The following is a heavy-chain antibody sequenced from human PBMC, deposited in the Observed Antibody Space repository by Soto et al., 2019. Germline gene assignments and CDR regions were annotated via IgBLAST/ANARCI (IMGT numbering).Heavy chain of an antibody. V-gene: IGHV3-21*01. CDR3: ATGYPYCSSSTCYADY. D-gene: IGHD2-2*01. J-gene: IGHJ4*02. CDR2: ISSSGSYI. Sequence: PGGSLRLSCAASGFTFSDYNMNWVRQAPGEGLEWVSSISSSGSYIYYAGSVKGRFTISRDNARNSRYLQMISLRAEDTAVYYCATGYPYCSSSTCYADYWGQGALVTVGS. CDR1: GFTFSDYN.